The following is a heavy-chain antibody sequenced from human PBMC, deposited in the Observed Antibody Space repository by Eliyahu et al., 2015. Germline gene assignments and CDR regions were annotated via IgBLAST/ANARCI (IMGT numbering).Heavy chain of an antibody. J-gene: IGHJ3*02. Sequence: EVQLVESGGGLVQPGGSLRLSCAASGFTFXSYEMXWVRQAPGKGLEWVSYISSSGSTIYYADSVKGRFTISRDNAKNSLYLQMNSLRAEDTAVYYCARDQREIDYGGNSRENDGFDIWGQGTMVTVSS. CDR2: ISSSGSTI. V-gene: IGHV3-48*03. CDR1: GFTFXSYE. CDR3: ARDQREIDYGGNSRENDGFDI. D-gene: IGHD4-23*01.